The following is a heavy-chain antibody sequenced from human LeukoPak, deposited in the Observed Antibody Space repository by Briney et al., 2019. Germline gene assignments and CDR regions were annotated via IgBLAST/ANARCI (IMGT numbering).Heavy chain of an antibody. V-gene: IGHV3-23*01. CDR2: TSGSGGST. CDR3: AKTSGYSYQYYFDF. Sequence: PGGSLRLSCAASGFTFSSYAMTWVRQAPGKGLECVSATSGSGGSTYYADSVKGRFTISRDNSKNTLHLQMNSLRAEDSAVYFCAKTSGYSYQYYFDFWGQGTLVTVSS. D-gene: IGHD5-18*01. CDR1: GFTFSSYA. J-gene: IGHJ4*02.